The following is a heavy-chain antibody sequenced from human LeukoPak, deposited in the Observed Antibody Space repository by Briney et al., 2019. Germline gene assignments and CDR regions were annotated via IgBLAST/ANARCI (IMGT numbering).Heavy chain of an antibody. Sequence: KPSETLSLTCAVYGGSFSGYYWSWIRQPPGKGLEWIGEINHSGSTNYNPSLKSRVTISVDTSKNQFSLKLSSVTAADTAVYYCGRGREYSYGYTRGLYYYYYMAVWGKGPTFTVSS. J-gene: IGHJ6*03. CDR1: GGSFSGYY. D-gene: IGHD5-18*01. CDR2: INHSGST. CDR3: GRGREYSYGYTRGLYYYYYMAV. V-gene: IGHV4-34*01.